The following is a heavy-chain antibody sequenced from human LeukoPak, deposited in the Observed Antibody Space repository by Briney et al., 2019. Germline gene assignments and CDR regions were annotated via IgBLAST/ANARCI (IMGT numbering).Heavy chain of an antibody. CDR2: IYYSGST. J-gene: IGHJ4*02. D-gene: IGHD1-26*01. Sequence: SETLSLTCTVSGGSISSYYWSWIRQPPGKGLEWIGYIYYSGSTNYNPSLKSRVTISVDTSKNQFSLKLSSVTAADTAVYYCARTVGATLIYFDYWGQGTLVTVSS. CDR1: GGSISSYY. V-gene: IGHV4-59*01. CDR3: ARTVGATLIYFDY.